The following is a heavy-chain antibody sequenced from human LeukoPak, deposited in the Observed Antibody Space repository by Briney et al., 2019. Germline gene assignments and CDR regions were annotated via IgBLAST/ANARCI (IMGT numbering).Heavy chain of an antibody. V-gene: IGHV1-2*02. D-gene: IGHD4-17*01. Sequence: ASVKVSCKASGYTFTGYYMHWVRQAPGQGLEWMGWINPNSGGTNYAQKFQGRVTMTRDTSISTAYMELSSLRSEDTAVYYCATAGDYGDYPKWDYWGQGTLVTVSS. CDR2: INPNSGGT. CDR1: GYTFTGYY. CDR3: ATAGDYGDYPKWDY. J-gene: IGHJ4*02.